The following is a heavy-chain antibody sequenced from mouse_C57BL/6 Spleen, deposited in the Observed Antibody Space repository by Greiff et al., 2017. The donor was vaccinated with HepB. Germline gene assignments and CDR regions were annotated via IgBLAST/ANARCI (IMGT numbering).Heavy chain of an antibody. V-gene: IGHV1-82*01. CDR1: GYAFSSSW. D-gene: IGHD2-4*01. CDR3: AREGSYEYDYYAMDY. Sequence: VQLQQSGPELVKPGASVKISCKASGYAFSSSWMNWVKQRPGKGLEWIGRIYPGDGDTNYNGKFKGKATLTADKSSSTAYMQLSSLTSEDSAVYFCAREGSYEYDYYAMDYWGQGTSVTVSS. J-gene: IGHJ4*01. CDR2: IYPGDGDT.